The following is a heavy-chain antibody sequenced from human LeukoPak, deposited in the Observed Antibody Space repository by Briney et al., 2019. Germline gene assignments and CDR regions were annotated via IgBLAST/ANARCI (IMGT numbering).Heavy chain of an antibody. J-gene: IGHJ6*03. CDR3: ARDQMVYAIYGKGYYYMDV. CDR1: GFTFSSYA. V-gene: IGHV3-23*01. D-gene: IGHD2-8*01. CDR2: ISGSGGST. Sequence: PGGSLRLSCAASGFTFSSYAMSWVRQAPGKGLEWVSAISGSGGSTYYADSVKGRFTISRDNAKNSLYLQMNSLRAEDTAVYYCARDQMVYAIYGKGYYYMDVWGKGTTVTVSS.